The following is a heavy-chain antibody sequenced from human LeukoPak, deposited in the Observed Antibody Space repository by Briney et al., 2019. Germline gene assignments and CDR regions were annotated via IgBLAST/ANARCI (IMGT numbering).Heavy chain of an antibody. CDR2: IYYSGST. CDR1: GGSINSYY. V-gene: IGHV4-59*01. Sequence: SETLSLTCTVSGGSINSYYWSWIRQPPGKGLEWIGYIYYSGSTNYNPSLKSRVSLSIDTSKNQFSLELTSVTAADTAVYYCARVAYGSSWFDPWGQGTLVTVSS. D-gene: IGHD1-14*01. CDR3: ARVAYGSSWFDP. J-gene: IGHJ5*02.